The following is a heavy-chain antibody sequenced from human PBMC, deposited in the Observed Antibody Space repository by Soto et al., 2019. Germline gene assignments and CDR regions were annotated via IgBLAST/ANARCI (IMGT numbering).Heavy chain of an antibody. V-gene: IGHV4-39*07. CDR1: GDSISSSDYY. D-gene: IGHD6-19*01. CDR2: IYNSGIM. Sequence: SETLSLTCIVSGDSISSSDYYWGWIRQAPGKGPEWIGSIYNSGIMHYNPSLRNRLTMSVDTSKNQFSLELSSLRSEDTAVYYGGGRSFSRGWDFDYWGQGTLVRVSS. CDR3: GGRSFSRGWDFDY. J-gene: IGHJ4*02.